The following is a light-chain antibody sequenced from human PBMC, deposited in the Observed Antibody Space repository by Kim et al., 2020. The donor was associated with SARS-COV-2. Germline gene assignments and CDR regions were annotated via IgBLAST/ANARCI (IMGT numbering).Light chain of an antibody. J-gene: IGKJ1*01. CDR2: KAS. CDR1: QNINIW. CDR3: QQYNTYPWT. V-gene: IGKV1-5*03. Sequence: ASVGDRVTITCRASQNINIWLAWYQQKPGKAPKLLIYKASSLESGVPSRFSGSGSGTEFTLTISSLQPDDFATYYCQQYNTYPWTFGQGTKVDIK.